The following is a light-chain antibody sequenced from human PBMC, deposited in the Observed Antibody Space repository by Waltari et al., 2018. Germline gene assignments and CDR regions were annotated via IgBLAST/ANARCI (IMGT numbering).Light chain of an antibody. V-gene: IGLV2-14*03. CDR2: DVS. Sequence: QSALTQPASVSGSPGQSITISCTGTNSDVGGYDYVSWYQQHPGKAPTLIIYDVSNRPAGIFNSYSGSKSGNTASLTISGLQAEDEADYYCNSYTSSSTRVFGGGTKLTVL. J-gene: IGLJ2*01. CDR1: NSDVGGYDY. CDR3: NSYTSSSTRV.